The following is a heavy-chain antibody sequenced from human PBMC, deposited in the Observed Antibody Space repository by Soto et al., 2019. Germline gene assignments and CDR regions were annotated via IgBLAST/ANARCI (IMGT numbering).Heavy chain of an antibody. CDR2: MNPNSGNT. CDR1: GYTFTSYD. J-gene: IGHJ6*02. V-gene: IGHV1-8*01. CDR3: ARGGRIIVVVPAAASYYYYGMAV. D-gene: IGHD2-2*01. Sequence: ASVKVSCKASGYTFTSYDINWVRQAPGQGLEWMGWMNPNSGNTGYAQKFQGRVTMTRNTSISTAYMELSRLRSDDTAVYYCARGGRIIVVVPAAASYYYYGMAVWGQGTTVTVSS.